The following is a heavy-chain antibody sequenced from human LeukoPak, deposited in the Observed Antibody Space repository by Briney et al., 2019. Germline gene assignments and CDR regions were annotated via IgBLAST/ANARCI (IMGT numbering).Heavy chain of an antibody. V-gene: IGHV3-74*01. D-gene: IGHD3-10*01. CDR1: GFTFSNYW. Sequence: GGSLRLSCAASGFTFSNYWMYWVRQAPGKGLVWVSRINSDGSIISDADSVKGRFTISRDNAKNTLYLQMNSLRAEDTAVYYCAIPPLSGTGSSRPLAEMDIWGQGTTVTVPS. CDR3: AIPPLSGTGSSRPLAEMDI. CDR2: INSDGSII. J-gene: IGHJ6*02.